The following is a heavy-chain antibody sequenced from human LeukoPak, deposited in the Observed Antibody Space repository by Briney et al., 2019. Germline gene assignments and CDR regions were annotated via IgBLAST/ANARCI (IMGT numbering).Heavy chain of an antibody. Sequence: SETLSLTCAVYGGSFSGYYWSWIRQPPGKGLEWIGEINHSGSTNYNPSLKSRVTISVDTSKNQFSLKLSSVTAADTAVYYCARGRHDFWSGYYFDYWGQGTLVTVSS. D-gene: IGHD3-3*01. CDR1: GGSFSGYY. CDR2: INHSGST. V-gene: IGHV4-34*01. CDR3: ARGRHDFWSGYYFDY. J-gene: IGHJ4*02.